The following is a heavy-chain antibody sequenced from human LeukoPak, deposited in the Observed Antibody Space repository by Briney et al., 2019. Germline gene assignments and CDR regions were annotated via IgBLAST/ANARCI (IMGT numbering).Heavy chain of an antibody. CDR1: GFTFSSYA. J-gene: IGHJ6*03. CDR3: XKVEGPIVXXYXXXMDV. Sequence: GGSPRLSCAASGFTFSSYAMSWVRQAPGKGLEWVSAISGSGGSTYYADSVKGRFTIPRDNSKNTPYLQMNSLTAEDQAVNYGXKVEGPIVXXYXXXMDV. V-gene: IGHV3-23*01. CDR2: ISGSGGST. D-gene: IGHD1-26*01.